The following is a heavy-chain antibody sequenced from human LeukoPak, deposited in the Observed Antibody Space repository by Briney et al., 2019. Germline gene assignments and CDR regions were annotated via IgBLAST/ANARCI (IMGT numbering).Heavy chain of an antibody. CDR1: GGSISSYY. Sequence: PSETLSLTCTVSGGSISSYYWSWIRQPPGKGLEWIGYIYYSGSTNYNPSLKSRVTISVDTSKNQFSLKLSSVTAADTAVYYCARLPENDAFDIWGQGTKVTVSS. CDR2: IYYSGST. CDR3: ARLPENDAFDI. V-gene: IGHV4-59*08. J-gene: IGHJ3*02.